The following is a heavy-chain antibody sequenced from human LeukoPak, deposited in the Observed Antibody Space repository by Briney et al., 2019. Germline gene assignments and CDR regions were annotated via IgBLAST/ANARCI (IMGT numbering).Heavy chain of an antibody. CDR2: IYSGGST. CDR3: ARGFYYDFWSGPSGFDP. Sequence: PGGSLRLSCAASGFTVSSNYMSWVRQAPGKGLEWVSVIYSGGSTYYADSVKGRFTISRDNSKNTLYLQMNSLRAEGTAVYYCARGFYYDFWSGPSGFDPWGQGTLVTVSS. D-gene: IGHD3-3*01. J-gene: IGHJ5*02. V-gene: IGHV3-66*02. CDR1: GFTVSSNY.